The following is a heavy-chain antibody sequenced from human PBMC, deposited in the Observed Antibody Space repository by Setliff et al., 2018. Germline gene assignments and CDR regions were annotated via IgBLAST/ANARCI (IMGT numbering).Heavy chain of an antibody. CDR3: ARNTDLRNEVDY. Sequence: QTGGSLRLSCAASGFNFMNYGMNWVRQAPGEGLEWVSYISSISSSTIYYADSVKGRFTVSRDNAKNSLYLHMNSMRAEDTAVYYCARNTDLRNEVDYWGQGTLVTVSS. J-gene: IGHJ4*02. CDR1: GFNFMNYG. V-gene: IGHV3-48*01. CDR2: ISSISSSTI. D-gene: IGHD5-18*01.